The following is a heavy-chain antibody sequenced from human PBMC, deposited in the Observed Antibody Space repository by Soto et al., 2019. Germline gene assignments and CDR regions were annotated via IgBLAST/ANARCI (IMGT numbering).Heavy chain of an antibody. V-gene: IGHV3-53*01. CDR1: GFTVSSHY. CDR2: INSGGST. J-gene: IGHJ6*02. D-gene: IGHD2-2*01. CDR3: AREVFCSSSSCQVRYGMDV. Sequence: GGSLRLSCAPSGFTVSSHYMSWVRQAPGKGLEWVSVINSGGSTYYADSVKGRFTISRDHSRNTLYLQMNSLRFEDTAVYYCAREVFCSSSSCQVRYGMDVWGQGTTVTVSS.